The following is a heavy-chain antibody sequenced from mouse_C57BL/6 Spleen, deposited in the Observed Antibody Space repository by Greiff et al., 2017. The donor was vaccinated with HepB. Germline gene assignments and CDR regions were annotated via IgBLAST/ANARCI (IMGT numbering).Heavy chain of an antibody. V-gene: IGHV5-4*01. Sequence: VQLKESGGGLVKPGGSLKLSCAASGFTFSSYAMSWVRQTPEKRLEWVATISDGGSYTYYPDNVKGRFTISRDNAKNNLYLQMSHLKSEDTAMYYCARDPQFAYWGQGTLVTVSA. CDR1: GFTFSSYA. CDR3: ARDPQFAY. CDR2: ISDGGSYT. J-gene: IGHJ3*01.